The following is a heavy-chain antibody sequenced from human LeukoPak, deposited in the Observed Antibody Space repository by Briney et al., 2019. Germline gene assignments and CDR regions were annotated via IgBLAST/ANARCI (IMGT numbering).Heavy chain of an antibody. D-gene: IGHD3-10*01. V-gene: IGHV4-4*02. CDR3: TYYGSGSYPYYFDY. CDR2: IYHSGST. Sequence: SETLSLTCAVSGGSISSSNWWSWVRQPPGKGLEWIGEIYHSGSTNYNPSLKSRVTISVDKSKNQFSLKLSSVTAADTAVYYCTYYGSGSYPYYFDYWGQGTLVTVSS. CDR1: GGSISSSNW. J-gene: IGHJ4*02.